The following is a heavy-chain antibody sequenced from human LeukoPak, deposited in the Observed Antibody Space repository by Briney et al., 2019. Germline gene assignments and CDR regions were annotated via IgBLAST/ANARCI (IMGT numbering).Heavy chain of an antibody. D-gene: IGHD5-24*01. Sequence: PGGSLRLSCAASGFTFSSYAMSWVRQAPGKGLERVSAISGSGGSTYYADSVKGRFTISRDNSKNTLYLQMNSLRAEDTAVYYCAKGKISSATRYYFDYWGQGTLVTVSS. CDR2: ISGSGGST. CDR1: GFTFSSYA. CDR3: AKGKISSATRYYFDY. V-gene: IGHV3-23*01. J-gene: IGHJ4*02.